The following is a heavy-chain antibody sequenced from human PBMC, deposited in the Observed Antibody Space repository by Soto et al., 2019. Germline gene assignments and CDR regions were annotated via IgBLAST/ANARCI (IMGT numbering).Heavy chain of an antibody. V-gene: IGHV3-30*03. CDR2: ISYDGSNK. CDR1: GFTFSSYG. J-gene: IGHJ4*02. Sequence: GGSLRLSCAASGFTFSSYGMHWVRQAPGKGLEWVAVISYDGSNKYYADSVKGRFTISRDNSKNTLYLQMNSLRAEDTAVYYCAGRGYDSSGVFDYWGQGTLVTVSS. D-gene: IGHD3-22*01. CDR3: AGRGYDSSGVFDY.